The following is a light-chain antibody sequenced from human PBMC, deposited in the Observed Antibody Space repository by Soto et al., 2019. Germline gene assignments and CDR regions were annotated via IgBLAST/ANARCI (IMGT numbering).Light chain of an antibody. CDR2: WAS. Sequence: DIVMTQSPDSLAVSLGERATINCKSSQSVLYSSNKQTNLAWYQQKPGPHPKLLIYWASTRESGVPHRFSGSGAGTDFTLTIRSLQAQDVAAYDCHQYYSNPPSTFGPGTRLEIK. J-gene: IGKJ5*01. V-gene: IGKV4-1*01. CDR3: HQYYSNPPST. CDR1: QSVLYSSNKQTN.